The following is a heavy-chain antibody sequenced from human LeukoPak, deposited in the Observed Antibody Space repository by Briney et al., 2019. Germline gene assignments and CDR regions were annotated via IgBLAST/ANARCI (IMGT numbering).Heavy chain of an antibody. D-gene: IGHD3-22*01. CDR2: IKSKTGGGTT. Sequence: GGSLRLSCAASGFTFSSYAMSWVRQAPGKGLEWVGRIKSKTGGGTTDYAAPVKGRFTISRDDSKNTLYLQTNSLKTEDTAVYYCTTINHHYYDSSGYITYPFDYWGQGTLVTVSS. CDR3: TTINHHYYDSSGYITYPFDY. CDR1: GFTFSSYA. J-gene: IGHJ4*02. V-gene: IGHV3-15*01.